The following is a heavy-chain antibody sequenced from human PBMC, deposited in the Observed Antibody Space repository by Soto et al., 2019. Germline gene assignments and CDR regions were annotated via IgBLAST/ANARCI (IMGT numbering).Heavy chain of an antibody. D-gene: IGHD6-13*01. Sequence: SETLSLTCTVSGGSISSYCWSWIRQPPGKGLEWIGYIYYSGSTNYNPSLKSRVTISVDTSKNQFSLKLSSVTAADTAVYYCARLRVSSVWFDPWGQGTLVTVSS. CDR2: IYYSGST. CDR1: GGSISSYC. J-gene: IGHJ5*02. CDR3: ARLRVSSVWFDP. V-gene: IGHV4-59*01.